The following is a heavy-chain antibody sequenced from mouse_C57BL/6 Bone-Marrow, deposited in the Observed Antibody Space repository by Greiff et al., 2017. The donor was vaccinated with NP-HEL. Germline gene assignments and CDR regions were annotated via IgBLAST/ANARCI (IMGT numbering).Heavy chain of an antibody. Sequence: EVQLQQSGPGLVKPSQSLSLTCSVTGYSITSGYYWNWIRQFPGNKLEWMGYISYDGSNNYNPSLKNRISITRDTSKNQFFLKLNSVTTEDTATYYCARSSHSYWYFDVWGTGTTVTVSS. D-gene: IGHD3-1*01. CDR1: GYSITSGYY. CDR2: ISYDGSN. CDR3: ARSSHSYWYFDV. V-gene: IGHV3-6*01. J-gene: IGHJ1*03.